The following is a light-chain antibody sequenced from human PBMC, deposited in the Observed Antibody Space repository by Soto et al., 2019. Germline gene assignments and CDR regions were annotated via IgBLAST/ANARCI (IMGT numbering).Light chain of an antibody. CDR2: DAY. Sequence: DIHMTRSPSTLSASVGDRVTITFRASQSISSWLAWYQQKPGKAPKLLIHDAYSLESGVPSRFSGSGSGTEFTLTISSLQPDDFATYYCQQYNSYSPLTFGGGTKVDI. CDR1: QSISSW. J-gene: IGKJ4*01. CDR3: QQYNSYSPLT. V-gene: IGKV1-5*01.